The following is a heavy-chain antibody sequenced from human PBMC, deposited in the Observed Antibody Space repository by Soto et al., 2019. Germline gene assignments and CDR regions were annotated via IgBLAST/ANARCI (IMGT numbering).Heavy chain of an antibody. CDR2: ITPFNGNT. Sequence: ASVKVSCKASGYTFTYRYLHWVRQAPGQALEWMGWITPFNGNTNYAQKFQDRVTITRDRSMSTAYMELSSLRSEDTATYYCEILDFWSGHGFDYWGQGTLVTVSS. CDR3: EILDFWSGHGFDY. V-gene: IGHV1-45*02. CDR1: GYTFTYRY. J-gene: IGHJ4*02. D-gene: IGHD3-3*01.